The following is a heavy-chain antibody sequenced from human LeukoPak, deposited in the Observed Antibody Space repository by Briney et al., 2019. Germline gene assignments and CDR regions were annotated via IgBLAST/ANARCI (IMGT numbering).Heavy chain of an antibody. D-gene: IGHD6-13*01. CDR2: INNSGST. V-gene: IGHV4-34*01. CDR1: GGSFSGYY. J-gene: IGHJ4*02. Sequence: SETLSLTCAVYGGSFSGYYWSWIRQPPGKGLEGRGGINNSGSTNYNPSLKSRVTISVDTSKNQFSLKLSSVTAADTAVYYCARGGYSSSWFYSYYFDYWGQGTLVPVSS. CDR3: ARGGYSSSWFYSYYFDY.